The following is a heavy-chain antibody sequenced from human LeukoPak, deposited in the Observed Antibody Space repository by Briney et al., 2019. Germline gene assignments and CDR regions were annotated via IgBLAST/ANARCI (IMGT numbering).Heavy chain of an antibody. CDR2: IKSKTDGGTT. CDR1: GFSFSNAL. J-gene: IGHJ4*02. V-gene: IGHV3-15*01. CDR3: TTLGSGYSSF. D-gene: IGHD5-12*01. Sequence: GGSLRLSCAASGFSFSNALMSWVRQAPGKGLEWVGQIKSKTDGGTTDYAAPVKGRFTISRDDSKNTLYLQMNSLKTEDTAVYYCTTLGSGYSSFWGQGTLVTVSS.